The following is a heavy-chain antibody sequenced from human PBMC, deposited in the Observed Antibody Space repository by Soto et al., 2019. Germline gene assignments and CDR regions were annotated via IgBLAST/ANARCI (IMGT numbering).Heavy chain of an antibody. V-gene: IGHV4-59*02. D-gene: IGHD3-22*01. J-gene: IGHJ3*02. CDR2: IYYSGST. Sequence: SETLSLSCTVSGGSVSTYYWSWIRQPPGKGLEWIAYIYYSGSTSYNPSLKSRVTISVDTSKNQFSLKLSSVTAADTAVYYCARTYDDSGPNSGGYGFDIWGQGTMVT. CDR3: ARTYDDSGPNSGGYGFDI. CDR1: GGSVSTYY.